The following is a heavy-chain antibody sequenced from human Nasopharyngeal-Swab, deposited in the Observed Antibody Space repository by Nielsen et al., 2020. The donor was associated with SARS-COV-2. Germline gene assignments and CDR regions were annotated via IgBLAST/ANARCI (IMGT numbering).Heavy chain of an antibody. V-gene: IGHV3-30*04. D-gene: IGHD6-19*01. CDR1: GFTFSSYA. CDR2: ISYDGSNK. CDR3: ARDRFRSGWFPGGY. J-gene: IGHJ4*02. Sequence: GESLKISCAASGFTFSSYAMHWVRQAPGKGLEWVAVISYDGSNKYYADSVKGRFTISRDNSKNTLYLQMNSLRAEDTAVYYCARDRFRSGWFPGGYWGQGTLVTASS.